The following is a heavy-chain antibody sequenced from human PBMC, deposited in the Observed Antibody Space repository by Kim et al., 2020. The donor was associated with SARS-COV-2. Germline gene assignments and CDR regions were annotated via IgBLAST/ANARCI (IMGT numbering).Heavy chain of an antibody. Sequence: ASVKVSCKASGYTFTGYYMHWVRQAPGQGLEWMGRINPNSGGTNYAQKFQGRVTMTRDTSISTAYMELSRLRSDDTAVYYCARGASWGYSSSQGDYWGQGTLVTVSS. J-gene: IGHJ4*02. CDR1: GYTFTGYY. D-gene: IGHD6-13*01. V-gene: IGHV1-2*06. CDR3: ARGASWGYSSSQGDY. CDR2: INPNSGGT.